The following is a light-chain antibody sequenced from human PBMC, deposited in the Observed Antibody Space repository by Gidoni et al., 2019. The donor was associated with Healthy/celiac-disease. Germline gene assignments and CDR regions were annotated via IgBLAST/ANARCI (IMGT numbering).Light chain of an antibody. Sequence: SYELTQPPSVSVSPGQTASITCSGDNLRDKYACWYQQKPGQSPVLVIYQDSKRPSGIPERFSGSNSGNTATLTISGTQAMDEADYYCQAWDSSSYVFGTGTKVTVL. V-gene: IGLV3-1*01. CDR2: QDS. CDR1: NLRDKY. J-gene: IGLJ1*01. CDR3: QAWDSSSYV.